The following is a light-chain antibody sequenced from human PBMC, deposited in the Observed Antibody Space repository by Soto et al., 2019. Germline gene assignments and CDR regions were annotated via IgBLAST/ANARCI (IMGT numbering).Light chain of an antibody. CDR1: SSNIGGNS. V-gene: IGLV1-51*01. CDR3: ATWDGSLPAEV. CDR2: DNN. Sequence: QSVMTQPPSVSAAPGQKVTISCSGSSSNIGGNSVSWYQQLPGTAPKLLIYDNNKRPSGIPDRFSGSKSGTSGTLDITGLRTGDEADYYCATWDGSLPAEVFGGGTKVTVL. J-gene: IGLJ2*01.